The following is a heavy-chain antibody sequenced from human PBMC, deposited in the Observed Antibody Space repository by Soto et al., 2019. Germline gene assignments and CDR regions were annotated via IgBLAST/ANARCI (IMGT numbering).Heavy chain of an antibody. Sequence: EVQLVESGGGLVQPGGSLKLSCAASGFTFSGSAMHWVRQASGKGLEWVGRIRSKANSYATAYAASVKGRFTISRDDSKNTAYLQMNSLKTEDTAVYYCTADTAMTHCGMGVWGQGTTVTVSS. J-gene: IGHJ6*02. CDR1: GFTFSGSA. D-gene: IGHD5-18*01. CDR2: IRSKANSYAT. CDR3: TADTAMTHCGMGV. V-gene: IGHV3-73*02.